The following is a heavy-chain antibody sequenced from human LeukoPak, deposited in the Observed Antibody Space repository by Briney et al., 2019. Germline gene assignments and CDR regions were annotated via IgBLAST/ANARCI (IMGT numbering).Heavy chain of an antibody. J-gene: IGHJ3*02. CDR1: GATFSDYY. V-gene: IGHV3-11*01. CDR3: ARDLGYYDSSVRDAFDI. Sequence: GGSLRLSCAASGATFSDYYMSWIRQAPGKGLEWVSYISSSGSTIYYADSVKGRFTISRDNAKNSLYLQMNSLRAEDTAVYYCARDLGYYDSSVRDAFDIWGQGTMVTVSS. D-gene: IGHD3-22*01. CDR2: ISSSGSTI.